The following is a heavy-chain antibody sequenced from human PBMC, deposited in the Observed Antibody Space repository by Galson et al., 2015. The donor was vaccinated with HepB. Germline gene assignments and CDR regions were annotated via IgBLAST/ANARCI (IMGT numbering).Heavy chain of an antibody. J-gene: IGHJ4*02. D-gene: IGHD5-12*01. Sequence: SLRLSCAASGFTFSSYSMNWVRQAPGKGLEWVSYISSSSSTIYYADSVKGRFTISRDNAKNSLYLQMNSLRAEDTAVYYCARDLGSGYDSYFDYWGQGTLVTVSS. CDR1: GFTFSSYS. CDR2: ISSSSSTI. V-gene: IGHV3-48*01. CDR3: ARDLGSGYDSYFDY.